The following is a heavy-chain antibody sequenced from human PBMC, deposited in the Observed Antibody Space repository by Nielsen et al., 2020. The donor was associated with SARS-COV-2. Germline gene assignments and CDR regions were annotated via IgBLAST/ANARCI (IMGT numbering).Heavy chain of an antibody. V-gene: IGHV3-21*01. CDR1: GFTFSSYS. J-gene: IGHJ4*02. D-gene: IGHD2-2*02. CDR3: ARDRGGGYCSSTSCYKGVYFDY. Sequence: GGSLRLSCAASGFTFSSYSMNWVRQAPGKGLEWVSSISSSSSYIYYADSVKGRFTISRDNAKNSLYLQMNSLRAEDTAVYYCARDRGGGYCSSTSCYKGVYFDYWGQGTLVTVSS. CDR2: ISSSSSYI.